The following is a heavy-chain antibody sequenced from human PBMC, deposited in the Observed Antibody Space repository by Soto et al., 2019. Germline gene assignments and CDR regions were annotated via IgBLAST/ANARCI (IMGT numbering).Heavy chain of an antibody. D-gene: IGHD2-2*01. Sequence: GGSLRLSFAASGFTFSTYAMSWVRQAQGKGLEWVSAITATAVSTFYADSVKGRFTISRDNSKNTLYLQMNSLSADDTAVYYCAKAGGTCTSSSCYPNWFDPWGQGTLVTVSS. J-gene: IGHJ5*02. CDR3: AKAGGTCTSSSCYPNWFDP. V-gene: IGHV3-23*01. CDR2: ITATAVST. CDR1: GFTFSTYA.